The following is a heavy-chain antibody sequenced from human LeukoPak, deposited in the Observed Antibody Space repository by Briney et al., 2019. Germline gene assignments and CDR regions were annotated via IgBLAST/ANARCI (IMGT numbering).Heavy chain of an antibody. CDR1: GFTFSSYG. CDR2: IRYDGSNK. J-gene: IGHJ3*02. Sequence: GGSLRLPCAASGFTFSSYGMHWVRQAPGKGLEWVAFIRYDGSNKYYADSVKGRFTISRDNSKNTLYLQMNSLRAEDTAVYYCAKVRYCSSTSCQDRGAFDIWGQGTMVTVSS. D-gene: IGHD2-2*01. CDR3: AKVRYCSSTSCQDRGAFDI. V-gene: IGHV3-30*02.